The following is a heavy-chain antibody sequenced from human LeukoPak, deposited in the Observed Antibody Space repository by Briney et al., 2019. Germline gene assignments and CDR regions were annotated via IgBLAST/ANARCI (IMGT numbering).Heavy chain of an antibody. D-gene: IGHD3-22*01. Sequence: SETLSLTCTVSGGSISSYYWSWIRQPPGKGLEWIGYIYYSGSTNYNPSLKSRVTISVDTSKNQFSLKLNSVTAADTAVYYCARGRDSSGYRTDYWGQGTLITVSS. V-gene: IGHV4-59*01. CDR3: ARGRDSSGYRTDY. CDR1: GGSISSYY. CDR2: IYYSGST. J-gene: IGHJ4*02.